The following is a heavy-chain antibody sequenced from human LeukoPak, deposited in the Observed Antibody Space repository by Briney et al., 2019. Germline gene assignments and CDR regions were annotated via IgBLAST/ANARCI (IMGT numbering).Heavy chain of an antibody. D-gene: IGHD6-13*01. CDR2: IYYSGST. CDR3: ARGVSTYSSSWYGGDYFDY. Sequence: SETLSLTCTVSGGSISSYYWSWIRQPPGKGLEWIGYIYYSGSTNYNPSLKSRVTISVDTSKNQFSLKLSSVTAADTAVYYCARGVSTYSSSWYGGDYFDYWGQGTLVTVSS. CDR1: GGSISSYY. V-gene: IGHV4-59*08. J-gene: IGHJ4*02.